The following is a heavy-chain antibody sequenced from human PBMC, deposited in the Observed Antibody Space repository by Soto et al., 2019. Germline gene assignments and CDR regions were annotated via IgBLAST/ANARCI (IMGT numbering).Heavy chain of an antibody. CDR2: ISGSGAST. CDR1: GFTFSIYG. J-gene: IGHJ4*02. Sequence: EVQLLESGGGLVQPGGSLRLSCAASGFTFSIYGMTWVRQAPGKGLEWVSAISGSGASTYYADSVKGRFTISRDNSKNTLYLQMNSLRPEDTAIYYCAILGSGSAYWGQGTLVTVSS. D-gene: IGHD3-10*01. CDR3: AILGSGSAY. V-gene: IGHV3-23*01.